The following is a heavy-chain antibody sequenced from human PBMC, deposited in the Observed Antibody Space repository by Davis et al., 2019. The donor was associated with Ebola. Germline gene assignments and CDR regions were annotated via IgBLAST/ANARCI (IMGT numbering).Heavy chain of an antibody. CDR2: ISYSGST. CDR3: ARGGGIQLWLRRRLDP. CDR1: GDSISNYY. V-gene: IGHV4-59*12. Sequence: SETLSLTCSVSGDSISNYYWSWIRQSPGKGLEWIGYISYSGSTNYNPSLKSRVTISVDTSKNQFSLKLSSVTAADTAVYYCARGGGIQLWLRRRLDPWGQGTLVTVSS. D-gene: IGHD5-18*01. J-gene: IGHJ5*02.